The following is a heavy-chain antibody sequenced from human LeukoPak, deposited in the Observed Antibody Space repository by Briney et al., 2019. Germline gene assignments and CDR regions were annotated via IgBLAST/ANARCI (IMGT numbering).Heavy chain of an antibody. CDR1: GYTFTGYY. CDR3: ASLGDYYGSGSYAPFDH. CDR2: INPNTGDT. D-gene: IGHD3-10*01. J-gene: IGHJ4*02. V-gene: IGHV1-2*02. Sequence: ASVTVPCKASGYTFTGYYMHWVRQAPGQRLEWLGLINPNTGDTRYAQKFQGRVTMTRDTSISTAYMELSSLRSDDTAIYYCASLGDYYGSGSYAPFDHWGQGTLVTVSS.